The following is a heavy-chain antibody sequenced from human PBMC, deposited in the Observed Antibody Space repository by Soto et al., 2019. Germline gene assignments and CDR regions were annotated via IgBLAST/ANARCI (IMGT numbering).Heavy chain of an antibody. D-gene: IGHD6-25*01. CDR1: GYTFTAFA. V-gene: IGHV1-3*01. Sequence: ASVKVSCKTSGYTFTAFAVHWVRQASGQRLEWMGWINVGNGDTKSSQNLQGRVTITRDTSASTVYMELSSLRSEDTAVYYCARVGGSGWTLDFWGQGTLVTVSS. CDR2: INVGNGDT. CDR3: ARVGGSGWTLDF. J-gene: IGHJ4*02.